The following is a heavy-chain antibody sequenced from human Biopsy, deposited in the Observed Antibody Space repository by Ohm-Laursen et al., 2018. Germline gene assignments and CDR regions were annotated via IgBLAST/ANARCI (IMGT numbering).Heavy chain of an antibody. CDR1: GYTFPSYG. D-gene: IGHD1-1*01. CDR3: ARAKLEPVYYYYGMDV. Sequence: SVKVSCKASGYTFPSYGISWVRQAPGQGLEWMGWISAYNGNRNYAQKFQGRVTMTADTSTSTAYMEVTSLRSDDTAVYYCARAKLEPVYYYYGMDVWGQGTTVTVSS. J-gene: IGHJ6*02. V-gene: IGHV1-18*01. CDR2: ISAYNGNR.